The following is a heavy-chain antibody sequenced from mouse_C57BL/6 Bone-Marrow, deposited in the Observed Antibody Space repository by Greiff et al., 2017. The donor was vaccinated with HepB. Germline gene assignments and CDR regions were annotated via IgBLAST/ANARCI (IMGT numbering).Heavy chain of an antibody. CDR1: GYTFTSYG. CDR3: ASLYGKEAWFAY. Sequence: VQLQQSGAELARPGASVKLSCKASGYTFTSYGISWVKQRTGQGLEWIGEIYPRSGNTYYNQKFKDKATLTADKSSSTAYMQLSSLTYEDSAVYYCASLYGKEAWFAYWGQGTLVTVSA. J-gene: IGHJ3*01. V-gene: IGHV1-81*01. D-gene: IGHD2-1*01. CDR2: IYPRSGNT.